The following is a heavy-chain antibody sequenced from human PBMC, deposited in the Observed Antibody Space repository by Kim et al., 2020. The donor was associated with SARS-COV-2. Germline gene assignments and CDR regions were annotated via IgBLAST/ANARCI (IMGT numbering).Heavy chain of an antibody. CDR2: T. CDR3: ARTGGSYGMDV. J-gene: IGHJ6*02. Sequence: TNYHPSLKSRVTNTLDPSKNQFSLKVNSVTAADTAVYYCARTGGSYGMDVWGQGTTVTVSS. V-gene: IGHV4-4*06. D-gene: IGHD3-10*01.